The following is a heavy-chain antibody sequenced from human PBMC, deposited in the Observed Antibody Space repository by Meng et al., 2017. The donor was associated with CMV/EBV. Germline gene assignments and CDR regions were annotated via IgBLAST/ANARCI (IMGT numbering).Heavy chain of an antibody. D-gene: IGHD2-2*02. CDR1: GFTFSRYS. Sequence: GESLKISCAASGFTFSRYSMNWVRQAPGKGLEWVSSISSSSSYIYYADSVKGRFTISRDNAKNSLYLQMNSLRAEDTAVYYCARYCSSTSCYRFDPWGQGTLVTVSS. CDR2: ISSSSSYI. J-gene: IGHJ5*02. CDR3: ARYCSSTSCYRFDP. V-gene: IGHV3-21*01.